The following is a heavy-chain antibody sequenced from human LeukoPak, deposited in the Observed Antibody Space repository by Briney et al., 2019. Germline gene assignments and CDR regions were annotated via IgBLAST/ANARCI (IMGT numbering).Heavy chain of an antibody. J-gene: IGHJ4*02. CDR1: GGTFSSYT. CDR2: IIPILGIA. D-gene: IGHD4-11*01. Sequence: GASVKVSCKASGGTFSSYTMSWVRQAPGQGLEWMGRIIPILGIANYAQKFQGRVTITADKSTSTAYMELSSLRSEDTAVYYCARDGDYSNYIFDYWGQGTLVTVST. CDR3: ARDGDYSNYIFDY. V-gene: IGHV1-69*04.